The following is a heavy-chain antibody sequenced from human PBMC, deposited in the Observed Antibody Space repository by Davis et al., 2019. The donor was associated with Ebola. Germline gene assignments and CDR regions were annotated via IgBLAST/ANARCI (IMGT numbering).Heavy chain of an antibody. D-gene: IGHD3-9*01. CDR2: INHSGST. CDR1: GGSFSGYY. V-gene: IGHV4-34*01. Sequence: SETLSLTCAVYGGSFSGYYWRWIRQPPGKGLEWIAEINHSGSTNYNPSLKSRVTISVDTSKNQFSLKLSSVPAADTAVYYCARENYDILTGYVDYWGQGTLVTVSS. J-gene: IGHJ4*02. CDR3: ARENYDILTGYVDY.